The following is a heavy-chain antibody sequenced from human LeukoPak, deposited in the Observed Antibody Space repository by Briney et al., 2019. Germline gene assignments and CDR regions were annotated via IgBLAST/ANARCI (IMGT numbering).Heavy chain of an antibody. D-gene: IGHD6-13*01. CDR3: VTGGSSCNEY. J-gene: IGHJ4*02. Sequence: PSETLSLTCTVSGGSISSSSYYWGWIRQPPGKGLEWIGEIHRSGSTYYNPSLESRLTMSLDKSKNQFSLNLYSVTAADTAVYFCVTGGSSCNEYWGQGTLVTVSS. CDR1: GGSISSSSYY. CDR2: IHRSGST. V-gene: IGHV4-39*07.